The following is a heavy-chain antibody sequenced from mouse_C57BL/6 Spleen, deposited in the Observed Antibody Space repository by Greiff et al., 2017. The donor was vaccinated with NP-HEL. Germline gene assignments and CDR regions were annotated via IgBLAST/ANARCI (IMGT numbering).Heavy chain of an antibody. CDR1: GYSFTGYF. CDR2: INPYNGDT. D-gene: IGHD2-10*02. CDR3: ARSGYDYYFDS. Sequence: VQLQQSGPELVKPGDSVKISCKASGYSFTGYFMNWVMQSHGKSLEWIGRINPYNGDTFYNQKFKGKATLTVDKSSSTAHMELRSLTSEDSAVYYCARSGYDYYFDSWGQGTTLTVSS. V-gene: IGHV1-20*01. J-gene: IGHJ2*01.